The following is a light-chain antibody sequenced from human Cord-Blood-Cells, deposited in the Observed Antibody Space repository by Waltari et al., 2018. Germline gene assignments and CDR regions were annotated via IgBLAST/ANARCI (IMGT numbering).Light chain of an antibody. V-gene: IGLV2-14*01. Sequence: SALTQPASVSGSPGQSITLSCTGTSSDLCGFNYVSWYQQQPGKAPKLMIYDVSHRPSGVSNRFSGSKSGNTDSLTSSGLQAEDEADYYCSSYTSSSTLVCGGGTKLTVL. CDR2: DVS. J-gene: IGLJ2*01. CDR3: SSYTSSSTLV. CDR1: SSDLCGFNY.